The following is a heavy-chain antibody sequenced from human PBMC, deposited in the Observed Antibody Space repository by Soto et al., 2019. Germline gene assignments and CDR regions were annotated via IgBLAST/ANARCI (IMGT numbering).Heavy chain of an antibody. J-gene: IGHJ6*02. V-gene: IGHV3-53*02. CDR2: MYSDNNT. Sequence: EVQLVETGGDLIQPGGSLRLSCAASGFTVSSDSMTWVRQAPGKGLEWISIMYSDNNTDYADSVKGRFSISRDNSKNIGDLQMNRLGAEDTAEYYGAGHYCDMGVWGQGTTVTVSS. CDR1: GFTVSSDS. CDR3: AGHYCDMGV.